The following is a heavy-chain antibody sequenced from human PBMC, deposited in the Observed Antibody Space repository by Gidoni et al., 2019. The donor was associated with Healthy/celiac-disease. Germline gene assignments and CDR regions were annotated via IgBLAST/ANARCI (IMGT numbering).Heavy chain of an antibody. D-gene: IGHD4-17*01. J-gene: IGHJ4*02. CDR2: INHSGST. CDR3: ARGGDSFFDY. CDR1: GGSFSGYS. Sequence: QVQLQQWGAGLLKPSETLSLTCAVYGGSFSGYSWSWIRQPPGKGLEWIGEINHSGSTNYNPSLKSRVTISVDTSKNQFSLKLSSVTAADTAVYYCARGGDSFFDYWGQGTLVTVSS. V-gene: IGHV4-34*01.